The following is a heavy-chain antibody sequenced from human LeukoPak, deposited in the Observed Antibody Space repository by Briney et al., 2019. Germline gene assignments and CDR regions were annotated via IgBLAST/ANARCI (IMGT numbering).Heavy chain of an antibody. Sequence: GGSLRLSCAASGFSFSSDGMHWVRQTPGKGLEWVAVMSFDGSNIYYGDSVKGRFTISRDNSKNTLYLQMNSLRVEDTALYYCAKVTPGSTARKSGLDFWGQGTLVTVSS. CDR3: AKVTPGSTARKSGLDF. CDR2: MSFDGSNI. D-gene: IGHD2-21*02. J-gene: IGHJ4*02. V-gene: IGHV3-30*18. CDR1: GFSFSSDG.